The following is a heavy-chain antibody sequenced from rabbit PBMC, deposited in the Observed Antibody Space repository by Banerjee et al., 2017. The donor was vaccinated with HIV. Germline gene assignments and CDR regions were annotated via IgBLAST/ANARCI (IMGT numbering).Heavy chain of an antibody. CDR2: IYTDSGST. J-gene: IGHJ4*01. D-gene: IGHD4-2*01. CDR3: ARGGSAAAFNL. CDR1: GFSFSYGYV. Sequence: QEQLEESGGDLVKPGASLTLTCKASGFSFSYGYVMCWVRQAPGKGLEWIACIYTDSGSTYYANWAKGRFTISETSSTTVTLRMTSLTAADTATHFCARGGSAAAFNLWGQGTLVTV. V-gene: IGHV1S45*01.